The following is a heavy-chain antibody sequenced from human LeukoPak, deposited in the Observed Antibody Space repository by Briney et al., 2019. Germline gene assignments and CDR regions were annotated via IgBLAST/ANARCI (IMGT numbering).Heavy chain of an antibody. CDR2: ISSDGSKT. CDR3: AREASLNYMDV. V-gene: IGHV3-30*01. Sequence: PGGSLRLSCAASGFIFSNYAMHWVRQAPGKGLEWVALISSDGSKTYHADSVKGRFSISRDNSKNTLYLQLNSLRAEDTSVYYCAREASLNYMDVWGKGTTVTVSS. J-gene: IGHJ6*03. CDR1: GFIFSNYA.